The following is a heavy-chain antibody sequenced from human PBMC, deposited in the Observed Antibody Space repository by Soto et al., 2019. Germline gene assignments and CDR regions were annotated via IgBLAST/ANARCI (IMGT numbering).Heavy chain of an antibody. CDR1: VGTVSSNRAG. J-gene: IGHJ4*02. D-gene: IGHD1-26*01. CDR3: ATFTSGGRGVDY. Sequence: AQTLSLSRATCVGTVSSNRAGRFWGNQSPSRCLEWLGRTYYRSEWYNDYAVSVKSRIRINPDTSKNQFSLQLDSVTPDDTALYYCATFTSGGRGVDYWGQGTLVTVSS. CDR2: TYYRSEWYN. V-gene: IGHV6-1*01.